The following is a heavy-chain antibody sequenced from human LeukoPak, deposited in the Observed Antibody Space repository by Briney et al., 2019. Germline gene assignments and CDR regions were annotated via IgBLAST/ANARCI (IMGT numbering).Heavy chain of an antibody. CDR3: TTDLAWFGELSPDY. V-gene: IGHV3-15*01. CDR2: IKSKTDGGTT. D-gene: IGHD3-10*01. J-gene: IGHJ4*02. Sequence: GGSLRLSCAASGFTFSNAWMSWVRQAPGKGLEWVGRIKSKTDGGTTDYAAPVKGRFTISRDDSKNTLYLQMNSLKTEDTAVYYCTTDLAWFGELSPDYWGQGTLITVSS. CDR1: GFTFSNAW.